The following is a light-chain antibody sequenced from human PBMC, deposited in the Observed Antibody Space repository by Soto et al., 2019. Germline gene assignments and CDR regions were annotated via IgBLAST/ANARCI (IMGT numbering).Light chain of an antibody. Sequence: EIVLTQSPGTLYLSPGERATLSCRASQSIDTYLAWYQQKPGQAPRLLIYDTSKRATGIPARFSGSGSGTDLTITISTLEPEDFAVYYCQQRTTWPALSFGGGSRVEL. CDR1: QSIDTY. J-gene: IGKJ4*01. CDR3: QQRTTWPALS. CDR2: DTS. V-gene: IGKV3-11*01.